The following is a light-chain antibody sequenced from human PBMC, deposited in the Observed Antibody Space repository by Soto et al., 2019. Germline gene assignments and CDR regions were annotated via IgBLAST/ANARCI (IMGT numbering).Light chain of an antibody. CDR3: QHSYSNPNT. CDR2: SAS. J-gene: IGKJ2*01. CDR1: QTISTY. Sequence: DIQMTQSPSSLSASVGDRVTITCRASQTISTYLNWYQQKPGKAPNLLIYSASSLQSGVPSKFSGSGSGTEFTLTITSQQPEDFATYFCQHSYSNPNTFGPGTKLE. V-gene: IGKV1-39*01.